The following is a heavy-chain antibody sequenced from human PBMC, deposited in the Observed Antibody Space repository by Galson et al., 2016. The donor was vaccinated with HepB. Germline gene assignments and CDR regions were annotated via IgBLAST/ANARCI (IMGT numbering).Heavy chain of an antibody. V-gene: IGHV3-7*01. Sequence: SLRLSCAVSGLRFSDLWMDWVRQAPGKGLEWVANIKGDGSLKFYVDSVRGRFTISRDNAKNSVYLQMNGLTVEDTGVYYCAREGIGDYFDWGQGTLVTVSS. CDR2: IKGDGSLK. CDR3: AREGIGDYFD. CDR1: GLRFSDLW. J-gene: IGHJ4*02. D-gene: IGHD2-21*01.